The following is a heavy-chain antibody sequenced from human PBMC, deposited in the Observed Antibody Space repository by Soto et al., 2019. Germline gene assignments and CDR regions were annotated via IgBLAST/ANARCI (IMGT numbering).Heavy chain of an antibody. V-gene: IGHV1-8*01. D-gene: IGHD3-9*01. CDR3: ARLYYDILTGFHEGLDY. J-gene: IGHJ4*02. Sequence: ASVKVSCKASGYTFTSYDINWVRQATGQGLEWMGWMNPNSGNTGYAQKFQGRVTMTRNTSISTAYMELSSLRSEDTAVYYCARLYYDILTGFHEGLDYWGQGTLVTVSS. CDR2: MNPNSGNT. CDR1: GYTFTSYD.